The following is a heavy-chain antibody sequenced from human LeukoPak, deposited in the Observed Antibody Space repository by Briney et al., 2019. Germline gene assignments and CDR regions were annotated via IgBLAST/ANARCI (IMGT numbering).Heavy chain of an antibody. V-gene: IGHV3-74*01. Sequence: PGGSLRLSCAASGFTFSSYWMHWVRQAPGKGLVWVSRINSDGSSTSYADSVKGRFTISRDNAKNTLYLQMNSLRAEDTALYYCAKDKGRGYYMDVWGKGTTVTISS. CDR2: INSDGSST. J-gene: IGHJ6*03. CDR1: GFTFSSYW. CDR3: AKDKGRGYYMDV. D-gene: IGHD1-26*01.